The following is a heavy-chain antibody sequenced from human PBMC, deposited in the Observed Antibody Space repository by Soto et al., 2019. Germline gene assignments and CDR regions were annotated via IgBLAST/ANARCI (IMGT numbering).Heavy chain of an antibody. J-gene: IGHJ6*04. CDR2: ISAYNGNT. CDR1: GYTFTSYG. Sequence: ASVQVSCKASGYTFTSYGISWVRQAPGQGLEWMGWISAYNGNTNYAQKLQGRVTMTTDTSTSTAYMELRSLRSDDTAVYYCARADHYYGSGFYATFWGDVWGKGTTVTVSS. D-gene: IGHD3-10*01. V-gene: IGHV1-18*01. CDR3: ARADHYYGSGFYATFWGDV.